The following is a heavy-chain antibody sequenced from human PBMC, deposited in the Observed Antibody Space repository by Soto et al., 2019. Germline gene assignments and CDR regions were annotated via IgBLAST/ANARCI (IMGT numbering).Heavy chain of an antibody. CDR3: ARKRGYYYGSGSYMDV. CDR1: GGTFSSYA. J-gene: IGHJ6*02. Sequence: QVQLVQSGAEVKKPGSSVKVSCKASGGTFSSYAISWVRQAPGQGLEWMGGISAYNGNTNYAQKLQGRVTMTTDTSTSTAYMELRSLRSDDTAVYYCARKRGYYYGSGSYMDVWGQGTTVTVSS. CDR2: ISAYNGNT. D-gene: IGHD3-10*01. V-gene: IGHV1-18*01.